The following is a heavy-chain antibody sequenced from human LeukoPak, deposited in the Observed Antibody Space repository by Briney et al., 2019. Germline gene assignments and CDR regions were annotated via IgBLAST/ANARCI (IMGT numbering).Heavy chain of an antibody. CDR1: GFTFSSFE. V-gene: IGHV3-48*03. Sequence: GGSLRLSCAASGFTFSSFEMNWVRQAPGKGLEWVSYISSGGTTIYYADSVKGRFTISRDNAKISLYLQMNSLRAEDTAVYYCARDGGYSYGSFDYWGQGTLVTVSS. CDR2: ISSGGTTI. J-gene: IGHJ4*02. CDR3: ARDGGYSYGSFDY. D-gene: IGHD5-18*01.